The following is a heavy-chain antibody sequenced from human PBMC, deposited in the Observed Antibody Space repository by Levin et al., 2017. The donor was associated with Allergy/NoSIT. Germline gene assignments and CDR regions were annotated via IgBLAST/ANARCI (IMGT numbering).Heavy chain of an antibody. CDR2: ISYDGKKQ. D-gene: IGHD6-13*01. V-gene: IGHV3-30*18. Sequence: GGSLRLSCAASGFTFRNYGMQWVRQAPGKGPEWVGVISYDGKKQYYADSVKGRFTISRDNSKNTLYLEMNSLRADDTAVYYCAKEVSTDRSSWYWYNWGQGTLVTVSS. CDR1: GFTFRNYG. CDR3: AKEVSTDRSSWYWYN. J-gene: IGHJ4*02.